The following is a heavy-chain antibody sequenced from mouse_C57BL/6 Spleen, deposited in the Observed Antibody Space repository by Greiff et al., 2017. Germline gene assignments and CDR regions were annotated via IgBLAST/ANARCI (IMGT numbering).Heavy chain of an antibody. V-gene: IGHV5-4*01. J-gene: IGHJ4*01. CDR1: GFTFSSYA. CDR2: ISDVGSYT. Sequence: EVMLVESGGGLVKPGGSLKLSCAASGFTFSSYAMSWVRQTPEKRLEWVATISDVGSYTYYPDNVKGRFTISRDNAKNNLYLQLSHLKSEDTAMYYGARDLAPYAMDYWGQGTSVTVSS. CDR3: ARDLAPYAMDY.